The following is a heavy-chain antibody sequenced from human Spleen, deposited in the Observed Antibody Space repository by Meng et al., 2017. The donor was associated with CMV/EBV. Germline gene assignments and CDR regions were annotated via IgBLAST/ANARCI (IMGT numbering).Heavy chain of an antibody. D-gene: IGHD1-7*01. CDR1: GDIFTGYY. Sequence: QVQLVQSGAEVKEPGASVKVSCKASGDIFTGYYMHWVRQAPGQGLEWMGIINPSGGSTSYAQKFQGRVTMTRDTSTSTVYMELSSLRSEDTAVYYCARSSPHGTIGYWGQGTLVTVSS. CDR3: ARSSPHGTIGY. J-gene: IGHJ4*02. CDR2: INPSGGST. V-gene: IGHV1-46*01.